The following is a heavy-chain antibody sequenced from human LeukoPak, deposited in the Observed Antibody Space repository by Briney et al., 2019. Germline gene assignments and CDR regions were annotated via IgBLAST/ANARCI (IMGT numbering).Heavy chain of an antibody. V-gene: IGHV1-18*01. CDR1: GYTFTSYG. CDR3: ARVVEFRRIVVVIGDYFDY. CDR2: ISAYNGHT. Sequence: GASVKVSCKASGYTFTSYGISWVRQAPGQGLEWMGWISAYNGHTNYAQKLQGRVTMTTDTSTSTAYMELRSLRSDDTAVYYCARVVEFRRIVVVIGDYFDYWGQGTLVTVSS. D-gene: IGHD3-22*01. J-gene: IGHJ4*02.